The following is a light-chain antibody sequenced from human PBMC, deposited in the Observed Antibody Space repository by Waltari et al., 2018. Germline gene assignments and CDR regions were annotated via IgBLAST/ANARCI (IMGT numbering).Light chain of an antibody. V-gene: IGKV3-20*01. CDR1: QSVSSSY. CDR3: QQYGSSPPGRT. J-gene: IGKJ1*01. CDR2: GAS. Sequence: EIVLTQSPGTLSLSPGERAPLSCRASQSVSSSYLAWYQQKPGQAPRLLIYGASSRATGIPDRFSGSGSGTDFTLTISRLEPEDFAVYYCQQYGSSPPGRTFSQGTKVEIK.